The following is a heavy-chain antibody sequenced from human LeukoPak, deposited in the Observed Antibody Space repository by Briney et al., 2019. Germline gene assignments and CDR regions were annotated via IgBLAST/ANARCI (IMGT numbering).Heavy chain of an antibody. J-gene: IGHJ6*03. CDR3: ARATYDFWSGYYYYYYYYMDV. Sequence: IPSETLSLTCTVSGGSISSHYWSWLRHPPGKGLEWLGYIYYSGSTNYNPSLKSRVTISVDTSKNQFSLKLSSVTAADTAVYYCARATYDFWSGYYYYYYYYMDVWGKGTTVTVSS. V-gene: IGHV4-59*11. CDR2: IYYSGST. CDR1: GGSISSHY. D-gene: IGHD3-3*01.